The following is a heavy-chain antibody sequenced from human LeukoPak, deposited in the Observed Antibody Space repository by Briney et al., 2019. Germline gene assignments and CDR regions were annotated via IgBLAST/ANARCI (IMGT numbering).Heavy chain of an antibody. D-gene: IGHD2-15*01. V-gene: IGHV3-64*01. CDR3: ARERAQYYPGAALKDAFDM. J-gene: IGHJ3*02. CDR2: IGSDGRTT. Sequence: GGSLRLSCAASGFTFTSYAVHWVRQAPGKGLEYVSAIGSDGRTTNYANSVKGRFTISRDNYKKTVCLQMGSLRVDDMGVYFCARERAQYYPGAALKDAFDMWGQGTMVTVSS. CDR1: GFTFTSYA.